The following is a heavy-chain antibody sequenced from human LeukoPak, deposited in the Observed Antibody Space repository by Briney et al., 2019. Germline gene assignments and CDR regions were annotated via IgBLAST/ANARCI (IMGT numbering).Heavy chain of an antibody. Sequence: ASVEVSCNASGDSFTCCAIHWGRQAPGQRLEGRGWIKTDNSNKKYTKKLQGRVTITRDTSESTAYMELSSVRSEDTAVYYCATRPGIAVAGFDFWGQGTLVTVSS. V-gene: IGHV1-3*04. CDR2: IKTDNSNK. J-gene: IGHJ4*02. CDR3: ATRPGIAVAGFDF. D-gene: IGHD6-19*01. CDR1: GDSFTCCA.